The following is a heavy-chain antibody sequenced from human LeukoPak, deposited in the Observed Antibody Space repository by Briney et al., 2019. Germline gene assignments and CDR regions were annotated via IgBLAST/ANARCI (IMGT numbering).Heavy chain of an antibody. J-gene: IGHJ4*02. CDR2: ISSSSSYI. D-gene: IGHD5-18*01. Sequence: PGGSLRLSCAASGFTFSSYSMNWVRQAPGKGLEWVSSISSSSSYIYYADSVKGRFTISRDNAKNSLYLQMNSLRAEDTALYYCAKVYSYGNNYFDYWGQGTLVTVSS. CDR1: GFTFSSYS. V-gene: IGHV3-21*04. CDR3: AKVYSYGNNYFDY.